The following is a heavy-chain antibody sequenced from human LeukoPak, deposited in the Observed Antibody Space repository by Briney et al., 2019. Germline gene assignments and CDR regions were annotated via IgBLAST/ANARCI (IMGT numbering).Heavy chain of an antibody. V-gene: IGHV3-30*03. D-gene: IGHD4-23*01. CDR1: GFTFSSYG. CDR3: ARDTVEAGPFDY. Sequence: GGSLRLSCAASGFTFSSYGMHWVRQAPGKGLEWVAVISYDGSNKYYADSVKGRFTISRDNAKNSLYLQMNSLRAEDTAVYYCARDTVEAGPFDYWGQGTLVTVSS. J-gene: IGHJ4*02. CDR2: ISYDGSNK.